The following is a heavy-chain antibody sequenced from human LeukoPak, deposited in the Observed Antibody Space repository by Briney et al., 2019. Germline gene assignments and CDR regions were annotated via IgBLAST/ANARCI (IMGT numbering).Heavy chain of an antibody. Sequence: PSETLSLTCAVSRYSISSGYYWGWVRQPPGKGLEWIGSIYLSGSTYYNPSLKSRVNISVDTSKNQFSLKLSSVTAADTAVYYCARAYIVVVPAATGVADYWGQGTLVTVSS. CDR2: IYLSGST. V-gene: IGHV4-38-2*01. CDR1: RYSISSGYY. J-gene: IGHJ4*02. CDR3: ARAYIVVVPAATGVADY. D-gene: IGHD2-2*01.